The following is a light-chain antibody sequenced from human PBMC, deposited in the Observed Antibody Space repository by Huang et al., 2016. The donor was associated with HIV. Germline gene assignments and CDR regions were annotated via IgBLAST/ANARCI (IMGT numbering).Light chain of an antibody. Sequence: DIQMTQSPSSLSASVGDRVTITCRASQGISDYLAWYQQKPGKSPKLRIYAASILQSGVPSRFSCSGSETDFTLTISSLQPEDIATYYCQKYDTAPLTFDHKTRLEIK. CDR3: QKYDTAPLT. CDR1: QGISDY. CDR2: AAS. V-gene: IGKV1-27*01. J-gene: IGKJ5*01.